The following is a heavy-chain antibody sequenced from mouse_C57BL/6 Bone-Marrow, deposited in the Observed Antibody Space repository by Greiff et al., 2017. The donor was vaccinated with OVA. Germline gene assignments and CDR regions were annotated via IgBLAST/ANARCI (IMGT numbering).Heavy chain of an antibody. J-gene: IGHJ1*03. V-gene: IGHV7-1*01. CDR3: SRDDSYWYFDF. CDR2: SRNKANDYTT. CDR1: GFNFSDFY. Sequence: EVKLVESGGGLVQSGRSLRLSCATSGFNFSDFYMEWVRQAPGKGLEWIAASRNKANDYTTEYSASVKGRVIVSRDTSQSILSLQMNALRAEDAAFYFFSRDDSYWYFDFWVTGTTVTVSS.